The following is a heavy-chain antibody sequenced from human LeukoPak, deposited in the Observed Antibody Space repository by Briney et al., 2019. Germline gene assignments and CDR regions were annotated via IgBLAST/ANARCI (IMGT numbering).Heavy chain of an antibody. V-gene: IGHV4-39*01. CDR1: GGSISGSSYY. Sequence: PSETLSLTCTVSGGSISGSSYYWGWIRQPPGKGLEWIGSIYYSGSTYYNPSLKSRVTISVDTSKNQFSLKLSSVTAADTAVYYCASSGGADWGQGTLVTVSS. CDR3: ASSGGAD. D-gene: IGHD6-19*01. J-gene: IGHJ4*02. CDR2: IYYSGST.